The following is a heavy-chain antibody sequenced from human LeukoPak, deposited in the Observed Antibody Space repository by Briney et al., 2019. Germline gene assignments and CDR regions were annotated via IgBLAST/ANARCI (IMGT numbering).Heavy chain of an antibody. CDR3: ARHDNGGFPSFWY. Sequence: PSETLSLTCAVSGGSFSDYYWSWIRQPPGKGLEWIGQISPYGITSYNPSLKSRVTISLDTSKNPFSLKLTSVTAADTAVYYCARHDNGGFPSFWYWGQGTLVTVSS. CDR1: GGSFSDYY. J-gene: IGHJ1*01. CDR2: ISPYGIT. V-gene: IGHV4-34*01. D-gene: IGHD4-23*01.